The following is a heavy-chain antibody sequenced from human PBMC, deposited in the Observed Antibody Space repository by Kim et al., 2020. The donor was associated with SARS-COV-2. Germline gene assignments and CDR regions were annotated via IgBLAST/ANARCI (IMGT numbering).Heavy chain of an antibody. CDR2: IKSKTDGGTT. CDR3: TTDLHDYRDGDY. CDR1: GFTFSNAW. D-gene: IGHD4-17*01. V-gene: IGHV3-15*01. Sequence: GGSLRLFCAASGFTFSNAWMSWVRQAPGKGLEWVGRIKSKTDGGTTDYAAPVKGRFTISRDDSKNTLYLQMNSLKTEDTAVFYCTTDLHDYRDGDYWGQGTLVTVSS. J-gene: IGHJ4*02.